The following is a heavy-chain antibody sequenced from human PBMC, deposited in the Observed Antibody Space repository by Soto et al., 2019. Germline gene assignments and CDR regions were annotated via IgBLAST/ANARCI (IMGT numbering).Heavy chain of an antibody. V-gene: IGHV1-18*01. D-gene: IGHD2-21*02. CDR2: ISAYNGNT. CDR1: GYTFTSYG. CDR3: ARDLGVVVTAIHVKLGY. J-gene: IGHJ4*02. Sequence: GASVKVSCKASGYTFTSYGISWVRQAPGQGLEWMGWISAYNGNTNYAQKLQGRVTMTTDTSTSTAYMELRSLRSDDTAVYYCARDLGVVVTAIHVKLGYWGQGTLVTVSS.